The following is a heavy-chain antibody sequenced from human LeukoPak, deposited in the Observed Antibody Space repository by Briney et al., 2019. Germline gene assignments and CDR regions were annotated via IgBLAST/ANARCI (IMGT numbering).Heavy chain of an antibody. V-gene: IGHV5-10-1*01. CDR3: ARAYSGYDSYYYYYGMDV. J-gene: IGHJ6*04. Sequence: GESLKISCKGSGYSFTSYWISWVRQMPGKGLEWMGRIGPSDSYTNYSPTFQGHVTISADKSISTAYLQWSSLKASDTAMYYCARAYSGYDSYYYYYGMDVWGKGTTVTVSS. CDR1: GYSFTSYW. D-gene: IGHD5-12*01. CDR2: IGPSDSYT.